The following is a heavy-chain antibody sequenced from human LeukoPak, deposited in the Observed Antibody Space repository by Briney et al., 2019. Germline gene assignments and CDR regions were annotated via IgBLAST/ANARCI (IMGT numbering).Heavy chain of an antibody. CDR1: GFTFSSYA. J-gene: IGHJ4*02. D-gene: IGHD6-13*01. CDR2: ISSNGGSA. Sequence: PGGSLRLSCAASGFTFSSYAMHWVRQAPGKGLEYVSAISSNGGSAYYANSMKGRFTISRDNSKNTLYLQMGSLRAEDMAVYYCARVASSSWYGAFDYWGQGTLVTVSS. V-gene: IGHV3-64*01. CDR3: ARVASSSWYGAFDY.